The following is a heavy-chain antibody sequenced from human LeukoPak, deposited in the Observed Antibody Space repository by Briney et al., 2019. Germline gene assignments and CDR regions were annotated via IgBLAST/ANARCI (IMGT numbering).Heavy chain of an antibody. CDR3: ARRLTQYDCFDP. J-gene: IGHJ5*02. Sequence: SQTLSLTCAISGDSVSSNSVTWNWIRQSPSRGLQWLGRTYYRSTWYNDYAVSVRGRITVNPDTSKNQFSLHLNSVTPGDTAVYYCARRLTQYDCFDPWGQGILVTVSS. CDR2: TYYRSTWYN. CDR1: GDSVSSNSVT. V-gene: IGHV6-1*01. D-gene: IGHD2-2*01.